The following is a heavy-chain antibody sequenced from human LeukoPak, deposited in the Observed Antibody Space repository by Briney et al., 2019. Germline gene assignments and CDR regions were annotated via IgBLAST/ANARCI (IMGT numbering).Heavy chain of an antibody. CDR2: FYYSGST. CDR1: GGSISRYY. V-gene: IGHV4-59*12. Sequence: SETLSLTCTVSGGSISRYYGSCIRQPPGKGRGWIEYFYYSGSTNYNPSLKSRVTISVDTSKNQFSLKLSSVTAADTAVYYCARRWYTDYFDYWGQGTLVTVSS. J-gene: IGHJ4*02. CDR3: ARRWYTDYFDY. D-gene: IGHD2-8*01.